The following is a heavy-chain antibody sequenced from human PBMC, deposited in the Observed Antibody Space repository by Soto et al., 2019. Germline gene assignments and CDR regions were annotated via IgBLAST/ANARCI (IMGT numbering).Heavy chain of an antibody. CDR2: IYNSGNT. V-gene: IGHV4-30-4*01. J-gene: IGHJ4*02. CDR1: GDSISDGAYY. Sequence: SETLSLTCTVSGDSISDGAYYCSWIRQPPGKGLEWIGHIYNSGNTYNNPSLRSRLTISLDTSKSQFSLNLNSVTAADTAVYYCASGLSGDKVDQWGQGTLVTVS. CDR3: ASGLSGDKVDQ. D-gene: IGHD2-21*01.